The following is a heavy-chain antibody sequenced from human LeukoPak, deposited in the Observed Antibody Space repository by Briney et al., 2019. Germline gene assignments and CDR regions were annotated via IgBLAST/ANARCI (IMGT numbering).Heavy chain of an antibody. Sequence: GGSLRLSCAASGFTFSSYGMHWVRQAPGKGREWLAVIWYDGSNKYYADSVKGRFTISRDNSKNTLYLQMNSLRAEDTAVYYCASMVRGAYWGQGTLVTVSS. J-gene: IGHJ4*02. CDR2: IWYDGSNK. CDR3: ASMVRGAY. D-gene: IGHD3-10*01. CDR1: GFTFSSYG. V-gene: IGHV3-33*01.